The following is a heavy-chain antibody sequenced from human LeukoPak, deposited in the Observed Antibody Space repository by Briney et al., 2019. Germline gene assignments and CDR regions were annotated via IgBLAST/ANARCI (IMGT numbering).Heavy chain of an antibody. V-gene: IGHV1-2*02. CDR2: INPNSGGT. D-gene: IGHD6-6*01. J-gene: IGHJ5*02. Sequence: ASVKVSCKASGYTFTGYYMHWVRQAPGQGLEWMGWINPNSGGTNYAQKFQGRVTMTRDTSISTAYMELSRLRFDDTAVYYCARDDVEYSSSSGNWFDPWGQGTLVTVSS. CDR1: GYTFTGYY. CDR3: ARDDVEYSSSSGNWFDP.